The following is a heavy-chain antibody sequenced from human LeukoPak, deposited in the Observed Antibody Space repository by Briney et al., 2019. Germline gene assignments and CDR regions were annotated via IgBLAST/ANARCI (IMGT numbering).Heavy chain of an antibody. J-gene: IGHJ4*02. CDR2: IKQDGSEK. V-gene: IGHV3-7*01. Sequence: PGGSLRLSCAACGFTFIDYWMSWVRQAPGKGLKWVANIKQDGSEKNYVDSVKGRFTISRDNTKKSLYLQMNSLSVEDTAIYYCAREGILAAVDYWGQGTLVTVSP. CDR1: GFTFIDYW. CDR3: AREGILAAVDY. D-gene: IGHD6-13*01.